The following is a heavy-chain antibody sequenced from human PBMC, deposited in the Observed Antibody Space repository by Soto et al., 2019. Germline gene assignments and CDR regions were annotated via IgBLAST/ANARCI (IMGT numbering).Heavy chain of an antibody. CDR3: VSSSGNFYADFEY. J-gene: IGHJ4*02. D-gene: IGHD2-15*01. CDR1: GFYFANYA. V-gene: IGHV3-9*01. CDR2: LSGNSDIV. Sequence: GGSLRLSCVTSGFYFANYAMHWVRQAPGKGPEWVSGLSGNSDIVAYADSVKGRFTISRDNAEKSLYLQMNNLRPEDTGLYYWVSSSGNFYADFEYWGQGTLARVSS.